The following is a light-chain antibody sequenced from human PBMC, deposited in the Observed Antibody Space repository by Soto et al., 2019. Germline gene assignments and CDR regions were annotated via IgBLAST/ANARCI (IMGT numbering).Light chain of an antibody. CDR2: GAS. CDR1: QSVSSSY. CDR3: QQYGISPRST. V-gene: IGKV3-20*01. J-gene: IGKJ2*01. Sequence: EIALTQSPGTLSLSPGERATLSCRASQSVSSSYLAWYQQKPGQAPRLLIYGASSRATDIPDRFSGSGSGTDFTLTISRLEPEDFAVYYCQQYGISPRSTFGQGTKLEIK.